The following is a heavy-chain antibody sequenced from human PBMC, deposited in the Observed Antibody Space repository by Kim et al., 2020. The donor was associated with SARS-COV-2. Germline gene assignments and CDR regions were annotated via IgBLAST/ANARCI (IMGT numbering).Heavy chain of an antibody. J-gene: IGHJ4*02. CDR2: ISFDGGIN. V-gene: IGHV3-30*04. CDR3: ARDGKHRITMIVVLITYGGPLDY. Sequence: GGSLRLSCAASGFTFSSYAMHWVRQAPGKGLKWVVVISFDGGINYYPASVKGHFPIPKDHSRNPRYLQMTNLRAEDTALNYCARDGKHRITMIVVLITYGGPLDYWGQGPLVTVSS. D-gene: IGHD3-22*01. CDR1: GFTFSSYA.